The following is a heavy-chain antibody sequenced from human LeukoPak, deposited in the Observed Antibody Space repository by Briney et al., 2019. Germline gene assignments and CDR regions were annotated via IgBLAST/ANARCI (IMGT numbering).Heavy chain of an antibody. D-gene: IGHD4-17*01. V-gene: IGHV1-69*02. Sequence: SVKVSCKASGGTFSSYTISWVRQAPGQGLEWMGRIIPILGIANYAQKFQGRVTITADKSTSTAYMELSSLRSEDTAVYYCERGWTVRNWFDPWGQGTLVTVSS. J-gene: IGHJ5*02. CDR1: GGTFSSYT. CDR2: IIPILGIA. CDR3: ERGWTVRNWFDP.